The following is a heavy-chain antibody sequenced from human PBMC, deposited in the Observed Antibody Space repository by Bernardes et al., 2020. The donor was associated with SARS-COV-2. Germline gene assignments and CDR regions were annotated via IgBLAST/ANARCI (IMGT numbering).Heavy chain of an antibody. CDR3: AVNTGNFYYGVDV. V-gene: IGHV1-18*04. D-gene: IGHD3-10*01. Sequence: ASVKVSCKASGYTFTDFGISWVRQAPGQGLEWVGWISAYNGDTNYAQKFQDRVTMTTDTSTGTAYMELRSLRSDDTAMYYCAVNTGNFYYGVDVWGQGTTVTVSS. J-gene: IGHJ6*02. CDR1: GYTFTDFG. CDR2: ISAYNGDT.